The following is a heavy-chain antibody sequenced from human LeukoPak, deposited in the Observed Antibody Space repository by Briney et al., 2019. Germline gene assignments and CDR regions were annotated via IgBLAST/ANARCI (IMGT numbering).Heavy chain of an antibody. CDR1: GFTFSDYY. Sequence: PGGSLRLSCAASGFTFSDYYMSWIRQAPGKGLEWVSYISSSSSYTNYADSVKGRFTISRDNAKTSLYLQMSSLRVEDTAVYYCARGKYYDSSGYFGYWGQGTLVTVSS. J-gene: IGHJ4*02. V-gene: IGHV3-11*05. D-gene: IGHD3-22*01. CDR2: ISSSSSYT. CDR3: ARGKYYDSSGYFGY.